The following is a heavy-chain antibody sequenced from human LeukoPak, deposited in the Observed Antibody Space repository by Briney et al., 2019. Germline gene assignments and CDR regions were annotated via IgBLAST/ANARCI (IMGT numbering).Heavy chain of an antibody. CDR2: IIPILGIA. J-gene: IGHJ3*02. Sequence: SVKVSCKASGYTFTSYAISWVRQAPGQGLEWMGRIIPILGIANYAQKFQGRVTITADKSTSTAYMELSSLRSEDTAVYYCARDPQPPQAFDIWGQGTMVTVSS. V-gene: IGHV1-69*04. CDR3: ARDPQPPQAFDI. CDR1: GYTFTSYA.